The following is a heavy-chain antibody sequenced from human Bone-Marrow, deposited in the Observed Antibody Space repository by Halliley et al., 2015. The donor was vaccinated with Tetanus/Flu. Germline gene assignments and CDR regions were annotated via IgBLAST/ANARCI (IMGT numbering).Heavy chain of an antibody. Sequence: ISNDGNYKYYADSVKGRFTISRDNSNNALFLQMSGLRAEDTAVYFCAKDLGWYSGISGLPEIWGQGTLVTVSS. J-gene: IGHJ4*02. CDR3: AKDLGWYSGISGLPEI. CDR2: ISNDGNYK. V-gene: IGHV3-30*18. D-gene: IGHD6-19*01.